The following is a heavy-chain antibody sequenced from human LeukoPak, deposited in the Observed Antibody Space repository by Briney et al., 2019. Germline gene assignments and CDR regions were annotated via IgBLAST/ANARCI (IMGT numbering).Heavy chain of an antibody. J-gene: IGHJ4*02. V-gene: IGHV4-38-2*02. D-gene: IGHD5-24*01. CDR1: GYSISSGYY. CDR3: ARDSNMATIGGIDY. Sequence: SETLSLTCTVSGYSISSGYYWGWIRQPPGKGLEWIGSIYHSGSTYYNPSLKSRVTISVDTSKNQFSLKLSSVTAADTAVYYCARDSNMATIGGIDYWGQGTLVTVSS. CDR2: IYHSGST.